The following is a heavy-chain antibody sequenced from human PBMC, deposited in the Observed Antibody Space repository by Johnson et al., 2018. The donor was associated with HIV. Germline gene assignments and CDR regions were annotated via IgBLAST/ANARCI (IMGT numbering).Heavy chain of an antibody. CDR1: GFTFSSYA. Sequence: QVQVVESGGGVVQPGRSLRLSCAASGFTFSSYAMHWVRQAPGKGLEWVAVISYDGTNKYYADSVKGRFTISRDNSDNTLYLQVNSLGAEDTAVYYCARPNFLYENDAFDIWGQGTMVTVSS. CDR3: ARPNFLYENDAFDI. D-gene: IGHD2-2*02. J-gene: IGHJ3*02. CDR2: ISYDGTNK. V-gene: IGHV3-30*04.